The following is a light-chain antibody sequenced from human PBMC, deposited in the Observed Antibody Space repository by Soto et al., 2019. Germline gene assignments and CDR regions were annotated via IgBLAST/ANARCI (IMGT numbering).Light chain of an antibody. V-gene: IGLV1-47*01. Sequence: QLVLTQPPSASGTPGQRVTISCSGSSSNIGSNYVYWYQQLPGTAPKLLIYRNNQRPSGVPDRFSGSKSGNSASLAISGLRSEDVACYYCEAWDDSLSGPPVVFGGGTKLTVL. CDR1: SSNIGSNY. CDR2: RNN. J-gene: IGLJ2*01. CDR3: EAWDDSLSGPPVV.